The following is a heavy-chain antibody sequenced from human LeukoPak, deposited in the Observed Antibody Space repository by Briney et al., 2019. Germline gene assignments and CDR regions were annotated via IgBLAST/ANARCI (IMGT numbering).Heavy chain of an antibody. Sequence: SETLSLTCTVSGASINSNNYYWGWIRQPPGKGLEWIGTIYYTGSAYYNPSLKGRVTISVDTSKNQFSLRLSSVTAADTAVYYCQSRFLEWLLDYWGQGTLVTISS. CDR1: GASINSNNYY. CDR2: IYYTGSA. D-gene: IGHD3-3*01. V-gene: IGHV4-39*01. J-gene: IGHJ4*02. CDR3: QSRFLEWLLDY.